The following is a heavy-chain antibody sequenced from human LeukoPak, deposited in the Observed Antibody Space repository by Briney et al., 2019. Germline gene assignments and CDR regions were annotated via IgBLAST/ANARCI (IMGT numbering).Heavy chain of an antibody. D-gene: IGHD3-22*01. CDR1: GGSISSSTYY. CDR3: ARQDYDSSGYYSLNYFDY. J-gene: IGHJ4*02. Sequence: SETLSLTCTVAGGSISSSTYYWGWIRQPPGKGLEWIGSIYYSGSTYYNPSLKSRVTISVDTSKNHFSLKLSSVTAADTAVYYCARQDYDSSGYYSLNYFDYWGQGTLVTVSS. CDR2: IYYSGST. V-gene: IGHV4-39*01.